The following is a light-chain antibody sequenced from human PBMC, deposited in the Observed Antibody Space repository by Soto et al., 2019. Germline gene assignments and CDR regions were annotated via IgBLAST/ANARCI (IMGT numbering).Light chain of an antibody. CDR1: SSDVGDYIF. CDR2: DVN. V-gene: IGLV2-11*01. Sequence: QSALTQPRSVSGSPGQSVTISCTGTSSDVGDYIFVSWYQQHPGKAPKLMIYDVNKRPSWVPDRFSGSKSGNTASLAISGLQAEDEADYYCCSYAGGPWVFGGGTKVTVL. CDR3: CSYAGGPWV. J-gene: IGLJ3*02.